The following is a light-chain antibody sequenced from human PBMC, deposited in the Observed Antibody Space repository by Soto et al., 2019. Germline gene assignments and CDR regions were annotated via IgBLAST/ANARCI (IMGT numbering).Light chain of an antibody. J-gene: IGLJ1*01. CDR3: SSYTSSIPYV. V-gene: IGLV2-14*01. CDR1: SSDVGGYNY. Sequence: QYALTQPASVSGSPGQSITISCTGTSSDVGGYNYVSWYQQHPGKAPKLMIYDVSNRPSGVSNRFSGSQSGNTASLTISGLQAEDEADYYCSSYTSSIPYVFGTGTKVTVL. CDR2: DVS.